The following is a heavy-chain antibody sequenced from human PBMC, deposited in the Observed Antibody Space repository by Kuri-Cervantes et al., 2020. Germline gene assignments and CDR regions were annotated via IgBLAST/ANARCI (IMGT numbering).Heavy chain of an antibody. CDR3: AKGYEHWLTPFDY. V-gene: IGHV3-30*18. Sequence: GGSLRLSCVASGFTFDRYHLHWVRQARGTGLEWVAMVSNDGKKKKYGDSVKGRFTVSRDNSKNMLYLQMNSLRAEDTAVYYCAKGYEHWLTPFDYWGQGTLVTVSS. CDR2: VSNDGKKK. J-gene: IGHJ4*02. D-gene: IGHD6-19*01. CDR1: GFTFDRYH.